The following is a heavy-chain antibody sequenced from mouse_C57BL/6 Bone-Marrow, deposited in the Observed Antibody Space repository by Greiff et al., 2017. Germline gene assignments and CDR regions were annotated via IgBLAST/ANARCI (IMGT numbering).Heavy chain of an antibody. CDR1: GFNIKDDY. V-gene: IGHV14-4*01. Sequence: VQLQQSGAELVRPGASVKLSCTASGFNIKDDYMHWVKRRPEQGLEWIGWIDPENGDTESASKFQGKATITADTSSNTAYLQLSSLTSEDTAVYYCTTYATTVAYYFDYWGQGTTLTVSS. CDR2: IDPENGDT. D-gene: IGHD1-1*01. J-gene: IGHJ2*01. CDR3: TTYATTVAYYFDY.